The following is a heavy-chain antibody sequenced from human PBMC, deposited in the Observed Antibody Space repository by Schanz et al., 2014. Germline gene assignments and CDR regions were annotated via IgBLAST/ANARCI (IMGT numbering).Heavy chain of an antibody. CDR2: IGTSGGT. CDR3: ARVALPGYSSPRDAFDI. Sequence: EVQLAESGGGLVQPGGSLKLSCAASGLIFSNYVMSWVRQAPGKGLEWVSTIGTSGGTNYAESVKGRFTISRDNSKNTLYLQMNGLRAEDTAVYYCARVALPGYSSPRDAFDIWGQGTMVTVSS. J-gene: IGHJ3*02. V-gene: IGHV3-23*04. CDR1: GLIFSNYV. D-gene: IGHD5-18*01.